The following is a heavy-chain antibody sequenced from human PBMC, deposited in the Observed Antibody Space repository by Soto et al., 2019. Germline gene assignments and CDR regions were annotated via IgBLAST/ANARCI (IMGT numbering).Heavy chain of an antibody. CDR1: GYTFTSFD. D-gene: IGHD1-26*01. CDR3: ARGPSQRVVGGKYYYNFMDV. J-gene: IGHJ6*03. Sequence: QVQLVQSGPEVKKPGASVKVSCKASGYTFTSFDIHWVRQAPGQGLEWMGWMNPNSLNTGYTQKFQGRVTMTRDTSITPASMELSSLRSEDTAVYYCARGPSQRVVGGKYYYNFMDVWGKGNTITVSS. CDR2: MNPNSLNT. V-gene: IGHV1-8*01.